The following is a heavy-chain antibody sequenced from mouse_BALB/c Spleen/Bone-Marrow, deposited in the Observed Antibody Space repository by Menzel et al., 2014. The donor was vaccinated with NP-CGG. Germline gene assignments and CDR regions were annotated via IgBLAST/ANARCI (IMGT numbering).Heavy chain of an antibody. CDR3: ARRNYYGNLFV. Sequence: EVKLVESGGGLVQPGGSLKLSCAASGFDFSRHWMSWVRQAPGKGLEWIGEINPHSSTINYTPSLKDKFIISRDNAKNTLYLQMSKVRTEDTALYYCARRNYYGNLFVWGAGTTVTVSS. J-gene: IGHJ1*01. CDR2: INPHSSTI. CDR1: GFDFSRHW. V-gene: IGHV4-1*02. D-gene: IGHD1-1*01.